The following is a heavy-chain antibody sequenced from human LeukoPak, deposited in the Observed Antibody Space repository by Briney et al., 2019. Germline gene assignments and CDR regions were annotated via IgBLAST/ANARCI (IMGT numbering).Heavy chain of an antibody. CDR1: GFTFSSYA. Sequence: GGSLRLSCAASGFTFSSYAMHWVRQAPGKGLEWVALIPYDGSNKYYADSVKGRFTVFRDNSKNTLYLQMNSLRAEDTAVYYCVRGAYSSSWLNFDYWGQGTLVTVS. J-gene: IGHJ4*02. CDR3: VRGAYSSSWLNFDY. D-gene: IGHD6-13*01. V-gene: IGHV3-30*04. CDR2: IPYDGSNK.